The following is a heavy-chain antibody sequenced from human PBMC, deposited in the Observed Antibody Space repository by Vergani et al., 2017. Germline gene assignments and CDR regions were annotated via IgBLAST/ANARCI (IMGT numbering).Heavy chain of an antibody. CDR3: AILLWNYFDETTYYPGPYDS. CDR1: GGSINSELHY. CDR2: ISLTGTT. J-gene: IGHJ5*01. D-gene: IGHD3-10*01. V-gene: IGHV4-61*02. Sequence: QVQPQESGPGLVKSSQTLSLTCTVSGGSINSELHYWSWVRQPAGKGLEWIGRISLTGTTSYNPSLKSRLTMSIDTSKNQFALTLRSVTAADTAVYFCAILLWNYFDETTYYPGPYDSWGQGILVTVSS.